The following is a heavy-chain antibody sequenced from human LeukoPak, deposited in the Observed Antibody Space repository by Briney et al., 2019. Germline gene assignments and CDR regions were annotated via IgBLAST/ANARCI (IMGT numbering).Heavy chain of an antibody. CDR2: IKSNTNGGTS. CDR1: GFTFSDYY. Sequence: PGGSLRLSCAASGFTFSDYYMTWVRQSPGMGLEWVGRIKSNTNGGTSDCAAPVKGRFAISRDDSRNTLYLQMNSLKPEDTAMYYCTTHSVTVTGTHFWGQGALVTVSS. CDR3: TTHSVTVTGTHF. V-gene: IGHV3-15*01. J-gene: IGHJ4*01. D-gene: IGHD6-19*01.